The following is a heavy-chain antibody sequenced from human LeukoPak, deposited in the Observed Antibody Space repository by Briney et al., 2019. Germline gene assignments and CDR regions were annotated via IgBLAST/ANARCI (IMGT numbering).Heavy chain of an antibody. CDR2: IIPILGIA. Sequence: GASVKVSCKASGGTSSSYAISWVRQAPGQGLEWMGRIIPILGIANYAQKFQGRVTITADKSTSTAYMELSSLRSEDTAVYYCARVPDIVGGRESYYYCGMDVWGQGTTVTVSS. CDR1: GGTSSSYA. V-gene: IGHV1-69*04. CDR3: ARVPDIVGGRESYYYCGMDV. J-gene: IGHJ6*02. D-gene: IGHD2-15*01.